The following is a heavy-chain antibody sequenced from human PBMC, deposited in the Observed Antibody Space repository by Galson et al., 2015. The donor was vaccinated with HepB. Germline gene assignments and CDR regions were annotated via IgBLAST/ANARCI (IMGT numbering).Heavy chain of an antibody. V-gene: IGHV3-48*01. J-gene: IGHJ6*02. CDR3: ARDQDSSGWPDYYYYYYGMDV. Sequence: SLRLSCAASGFTFSSYSMNWVRQAPGKGLEWVSYISSSSSTIYYADSVKGRFTISRDNAKNSLYLQMNSPRAEDTAVYYRARDQDSSGWPDYYYYYYGMDVWGQGTTVTVSS. CDR2: ISSSSSTI. D-gene: IGHD6-19*01. CDR1: GFTFSSYS.